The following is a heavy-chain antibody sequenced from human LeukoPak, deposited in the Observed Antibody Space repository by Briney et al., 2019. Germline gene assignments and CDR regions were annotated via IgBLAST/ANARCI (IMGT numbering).Heavy chain of an antibody. CDR1: GFTFSSYH. Sequence: GGSLRLSCAASGFTFSSYHMHWVRQAPGKCLEWVAVVHNDGDTKYFGDSVKGRFTISRDNSKNTLYLQMNSLRAEDTAVYYCATGTGYYYDRWGQGTLVTVAS. J-gene: IGHJ4*02. V-gene: IGHV3-30*02. CDR3: ATGTGYYYDR. D-gene: IGHD3-9*01. CDR2: VHNDGDTK.